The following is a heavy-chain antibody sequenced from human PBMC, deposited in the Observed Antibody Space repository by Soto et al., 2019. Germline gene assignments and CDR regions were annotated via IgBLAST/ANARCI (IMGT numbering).Heavy chain of an antibody. CDR2: IFYGVRT. Sequence: SETLSLTCTVSGGSINSKNYYWGWIRQPPGKGLEWIGNIFYGVRTYYDPSLESRVTISVDTSKNQFSLRVTSVTAADTAVYHCARLTDRWYSLDYWGQGALVTVPQ. J-gene: IGHJ4*02. V-gene: IGHV4-39*01. CDR3: ARLTDRWYSLDY. D-gene: IGHD2-15*01. CDR1: GGSINSKNYY.